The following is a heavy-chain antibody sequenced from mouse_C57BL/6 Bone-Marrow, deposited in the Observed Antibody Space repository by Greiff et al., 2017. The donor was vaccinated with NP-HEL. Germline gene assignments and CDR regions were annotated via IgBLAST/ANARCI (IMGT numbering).Heavy chain of an antibody. Sequence: QVQLQQSGAELARPGASVKLSCKASGYTFTSYGISWVKQRTGQGLEWIGEIYPRSGNTYYIEKFKGKATLTADKSSSTAYMELRSLTSEDSAVYFCARGGYYYGSTDYWGQGTTLTVSS. CDR2: IYPRSGNT. CDR3: ARGGYYYGSTDY. V-gene: IGHV1-81*01. CDR1: GYTFTSYG. J-gene: IGHJ2*01. D-gene: IGHD1-1*01.